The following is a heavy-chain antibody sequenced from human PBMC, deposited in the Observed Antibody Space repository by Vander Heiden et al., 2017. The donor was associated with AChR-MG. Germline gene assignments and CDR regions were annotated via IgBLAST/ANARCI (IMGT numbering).Heavy chain of an antibody. Sequence: EVQLLESGGGLVQPGGSLRLSCAASGLSFSSSAMSWVRQAPGRGLGWVSAIKPGGDNTYYADSVKGRFTISRDNSKNTLYLQMNSLRAEDTAVYYCAKDQKWDWFDPWGQGTLVTVSS. CDR2: IKPGGDNT. J-gene: IGHJ5*02. D-gene: IGHD1-26*01. V-gene: IGHV3-23*01. CDR3: AKDQKWDWFDP. CDR1: GLSFSSSA.